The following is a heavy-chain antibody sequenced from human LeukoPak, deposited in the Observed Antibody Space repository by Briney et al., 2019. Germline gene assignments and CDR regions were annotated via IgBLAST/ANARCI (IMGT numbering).Heavy chain of an antibody. CDR1: GFTFDDYA. J-gene: IGHJ4*02. D-gene: IGHD2-21*02. Sequence: PGRSLRLSCAASGFTFDDYAMHWVRQAPGKGLEWVSGISWNSGSIGYADSVKGRFTISRDNAMNSLYLQMNSLRAEDTALYYCAKSVTAISYYFDYWGQGTLVTVSS. CDR2: ISWNSGSI. CDR3: AKSVTAISYYFDY. V-gene: IGHV3-9*01.